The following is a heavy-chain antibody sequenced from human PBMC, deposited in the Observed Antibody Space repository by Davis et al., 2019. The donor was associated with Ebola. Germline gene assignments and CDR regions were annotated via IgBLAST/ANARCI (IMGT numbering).Heavy chain of an antibody. J-gene: IGHJ4*02. CDR1: GFTFSSYW. D-gene: IGHD2-2*03. Sequence: PGESLKISCAASGFTFSSYWMSWVRQAPGKGLEWVANIKQDGSEKYYVDSVKGRFTISRDNAKNSLYLEMNSLRAEDTALYYCAKGNMDLRGQGTLVTVSS. CDR3: AKGNMDL. CDR2: IKQDGSEK. V-gene: IGHV3-7*01.